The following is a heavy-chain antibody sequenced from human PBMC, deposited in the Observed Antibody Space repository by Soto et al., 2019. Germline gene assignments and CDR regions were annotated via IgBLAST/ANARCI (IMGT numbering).Heavy chain of an antibody. CDR2: ISAYNGNT. CDR1: GYTFTSYG. V-gene: IGHV1-18*01. D-gene: IGHD2-2*03. CDR3: ARAMDIVLVPAAPGDYYYYGMDV. J-gene: IGHJ6*02. Sequence: QVQLVQSGAEVKRPGASVKVSCKASGYTFTSYGISWVRQAPGQGLEWMGWISAYNGNTNYAQKLQGRVTMTTDTPTSTASMELRRRRSDDTAVYYCARAMDIVLVPAAPGDYYYYGMDVWGQGTTVTVSS.